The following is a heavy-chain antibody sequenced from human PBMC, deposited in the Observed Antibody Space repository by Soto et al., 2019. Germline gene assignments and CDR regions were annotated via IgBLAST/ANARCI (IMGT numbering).Heavy chain of an antibody. J-gene: IGHJ4*02. Sequence: QVQLVESGGNMVQPGWSLTVSCAASGFTFNTFGMHWARQAPGKGLEWVAVISYDGSDEYYADSVKGRFTISRDNSMKTLSLQMNSLSVDDTGVYYCARGPYYGSGTLDFWGQGTLVTVSS. D-gene: IGHD3-10*01. CDR2: ISYDGSDE. CDR1: GFTFNTFG. CDR3: ARGPYYGSGTLDF. V-gene: IGHV3-30*03.